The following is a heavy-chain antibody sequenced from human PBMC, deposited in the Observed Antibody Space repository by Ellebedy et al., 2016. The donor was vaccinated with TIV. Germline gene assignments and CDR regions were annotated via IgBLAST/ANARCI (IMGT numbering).Heavy chain of an antibody. Sequence: PGGSLRLSCAASGFTFRTYNTYSMNWVRQAPGKGLEWVSYIGSRTNIIYYADSVKGRFTISRDNAKNSLYLQMNSLRDEDTAVYYCARGGGELRRYAFDIWGHGTMVTVSS. CDR1: GFTFRTYNTYS. J-gene: IGHJ3*02. CDR2: IGSRTNII. D-gene: IGHD1-7*01. V-gene: IGHV3-48*02. CDR3: ARGGGELRRYAFDI.